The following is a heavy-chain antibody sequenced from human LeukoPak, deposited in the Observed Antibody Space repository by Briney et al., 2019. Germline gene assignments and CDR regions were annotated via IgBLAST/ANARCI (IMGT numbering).Heavy chain of an antibody. CDR2: IYNGDSDT. V-gene: IGHV5-51*01. J-gene: IGHJ3*02. CDR1: GYSFTSYW. Sequence: GEPLKISCKGSGYSFTSYWIGWVRQLPGKGLEWMGIIYNGDSDTSYSPSFQGQVTISADTSISTSYLQWGSLTASITSMYYCARQNPSYYYDSSGSRAFDIWGQGTMVTVSS. CDR3: ARQNPSYYYDSSGSRAFDI. D-gene: IGHD3-22*01.